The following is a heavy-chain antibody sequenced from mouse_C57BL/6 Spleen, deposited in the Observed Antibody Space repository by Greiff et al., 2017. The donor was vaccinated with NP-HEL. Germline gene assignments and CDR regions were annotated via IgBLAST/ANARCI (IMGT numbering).Heavy chain of an antibody. CDR2: INPSTGGT. Sequence: VQLQQSGPELVKPGASVKISCKASGYSFTGYYMNWVKQSPEKSLEWIGEINPSTGGTTYNQKFKAKATLTVDKSSSTAYMQLKSLTSEDSAVYYCARKALTTGFAYWGQGTLVTVSA. D-gene: IGHD1-1*01. V-gene: IGHV1-42*01. CDR1: GYSFTGYY. J-gene: IGHJ3*01. CDR3: ARKALTTGFAY.